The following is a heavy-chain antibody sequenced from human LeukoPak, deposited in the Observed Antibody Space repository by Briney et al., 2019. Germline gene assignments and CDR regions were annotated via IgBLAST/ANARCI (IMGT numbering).Heavy chain of an antibody. CDR1: GFTFSSYA. CDR3: VKDRGDCSSTSCYDAFDI. Sequence: GRSLRLSCAASGFTFSSYAMHWVRQAPGKGLEWVAVISYDGSNKYYADSVKGRFTISRDNSKNTLYLQMSSLRAEDTAVYYCVKDRGDCSSTSCYDAFDIWGQGTMVTVSS. V-gene: IGHV3-30*14. D-gene: IGHD2-2*01. J-gene: IGHJ3*02. CDR2: ISYDGSNK.